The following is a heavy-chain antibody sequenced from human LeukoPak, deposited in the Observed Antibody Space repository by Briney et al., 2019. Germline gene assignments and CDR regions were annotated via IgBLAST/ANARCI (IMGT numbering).Heavy chain of an antibody. D-gene: IGHD3-22*01. V-gene: IGHV1-69*02. CDR2: IIPILGIA. Sequence: ASVKVSCKASGGTFSSYTISWVRQAPGQGLERMGRIIPILGIANYAQKFQGRVTITADKSTSTAYMELSSLRSEDTAVYYCARGGPYYDSTNNWFDPWGQGTLVTVSS. CDR1: GGTFSSYT. J-gene: IGHJ5*02. CDR3: ARGGPYYDSTNNWFDP.